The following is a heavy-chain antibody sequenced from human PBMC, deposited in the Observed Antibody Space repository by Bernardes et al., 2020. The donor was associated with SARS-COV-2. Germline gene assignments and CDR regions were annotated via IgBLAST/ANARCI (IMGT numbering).Heavy chain of an antibody. CDR3: AHGQRPLY. Sequence: VGSLILSCAASGFTFRSNWMSWVRQAPGPGLAWVADIKQDGSEKSYVYTVKGRFTISRDNAKNSLYLQMNSLRAEDTAVYYCAHGQRPLYWGQGSLVTVS. J-gene: IGHJ4*02. V-gene: IGHV3-7*03. D-gene: IGHD6-25*01. CDR1: GFTFRSNW. CDR2: IKQDGSEK.